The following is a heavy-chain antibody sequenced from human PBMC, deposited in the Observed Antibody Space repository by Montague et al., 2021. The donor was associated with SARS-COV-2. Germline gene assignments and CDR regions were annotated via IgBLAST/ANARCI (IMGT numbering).Heavy chain of an antibody. CDR1: GGSLSGSY. Sequence: SETLSLTCAVYGGSLSGSYWSWIRQPPGKGLELIGEINHSGVTNYNPSLKSRVAISVDTSKNQFSLKLSSVTAADTAVYYCARALFSRRGVYITTYYYSYYMDAWGTGTTVTVSS. CDR3: ARALFSRRGVYITTYYYSYYMDA. J-gene: IGHJ6*03. CDR2: INHSGVT. D-gene: IGHD3-10*01. V-gene: IGHV4-34*01.